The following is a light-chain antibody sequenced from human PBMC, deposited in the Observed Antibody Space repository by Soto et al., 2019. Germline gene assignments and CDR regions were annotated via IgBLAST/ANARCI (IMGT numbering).Light chain of an antibody. CDR3: HQYYSAPLT. V-gene: IGKV3-20*01. CDR2: GAL. Sequence: EIVLTQSPGTLSLSPGEGATLSCRASQSVVTSYLAWYQQKYGQSPRLLIYGALYRAPGIPDRFSGSGSGTDFTLTISSLQAEDVAVYYCHQYYSAPLTFGGGTKVDI. CDR1: QSVVTSY. J-gene: IGKJ4*01.